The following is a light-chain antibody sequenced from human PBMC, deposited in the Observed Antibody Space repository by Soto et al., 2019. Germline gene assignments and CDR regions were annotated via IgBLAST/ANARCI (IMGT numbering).Light chain of an antibody. CDR1: QSVSTY. CDR3: QQSYSTPSIT. CDR2: AAS. J-gene: IGKJ5*01. V-gene: IGKV1-39*01. Sequence: DIQVTQFPSSLSASVGDSVTITCRASQSVSTYLNLYQQKPGEAPNLMVYAASSLQSGVPSRFSGSGSGTDFTLTISSLQPEDFATYYCQQSYSTPSITXGQGTRLEIK.